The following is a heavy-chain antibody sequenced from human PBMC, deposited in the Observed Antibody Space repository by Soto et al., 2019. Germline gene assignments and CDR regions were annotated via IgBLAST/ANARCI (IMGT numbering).Heavy chain of an antibody. CDR3: AIEGCYYDCSGPFPDAFDI. D-gene: IGHD3-22*01. CDR1: GFTFSSYG. J-gene: IGHJ3*02. CDR2: IWYDGSNK. Sequence: PGGSLRLSCAASGFTFSSYGMHWVRQAPGKGLEWVAVIWYDGSNKYYADSVKGRFTISRDNSKNTLYLQMNSLRAEDTAVYYCAIEGCYYDCSGPFPDAFDIWGQGTLVTVSS. V-gene: IGHV3-33*01.